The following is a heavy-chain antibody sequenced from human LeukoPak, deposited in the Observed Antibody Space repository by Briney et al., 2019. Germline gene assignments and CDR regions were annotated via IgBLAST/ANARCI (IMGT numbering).Heavy chain of an antibody. J-gene: IGHJ4*02. CDR2: IGTAGDT. CDR1: GFTFSSYD. D-gene: IGHD3-9*01. Sequence: GGSLRPSCAASGFTFSSYDMHWVRQATGKGLEWVSAIGTAGDTYYPGSVKGRFTISRENAKNSLYLQMNSLRAGDTAVYYCARGGYYDILTGYYNPPDYWGQGTLVTVSS. V-gene: IGHV3-13*01. CDR3: ARGGYYDILTGYYNPPDY.